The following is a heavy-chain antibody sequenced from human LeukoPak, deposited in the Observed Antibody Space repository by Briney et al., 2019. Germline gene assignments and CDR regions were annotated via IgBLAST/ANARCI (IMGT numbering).Heavy chain of an antibody. V-gene: IGHV4-34*01. D-gene: IGHD3-10*01. CDR1: GGSFSDYY. Sequence: SETLSLTCAVYGGSFSDYYWTWIRQPPGGGLEWMGEINESGSTNNNPSLESRVTISVDTSKNQFSLTLTSVTAADTAVYYCAKSNGYGLVDIWGQGTMVTVSS. J-gene: IGHJ3*02. CDR3: AKSNGYGLVDI. CDR2: INESGST.